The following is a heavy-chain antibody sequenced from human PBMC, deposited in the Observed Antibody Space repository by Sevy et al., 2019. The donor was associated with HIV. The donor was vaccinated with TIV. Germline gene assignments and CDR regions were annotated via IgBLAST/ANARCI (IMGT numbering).Heavy chain of an antibody. D-gene: IGHD3-16*02. J-gene: IGHJ6*03. Sequence: SETLSLTCIVSGGSIASRSYSWGWIRQPPGKGLEWIGNIFYSGNTYYNPSLKSRVTISVDTSKNQFSLKLSSVTAAYTAVYYCARHYRWSRTAYYYYYLDVWGKGTTVTVSS. CDR1: GGSIASRSYS. CDR3: ARHYRWSRTAYYYYYLDV. CDR2: IFYSGNT. V-gene: IGHV4-39*01.